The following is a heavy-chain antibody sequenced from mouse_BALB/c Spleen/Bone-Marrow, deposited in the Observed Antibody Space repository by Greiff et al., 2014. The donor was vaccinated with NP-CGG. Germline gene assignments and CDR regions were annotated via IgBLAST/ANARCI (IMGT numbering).Heavy chain of an antibody. CDR2: IDPSDSET. J-gene: IGHJ3*01. CDR3: ASPSDGNPFAY. V-gene: IGHV1-74*01. Sequence: QVQLQQSGPQLVRPGASVKISCKASGYSFTSYWMHWVKQRPGHGLEWIGMIDPSDSETRLIQKFKDKATLTVDKSSSTAYMQLSSPTSEDSAVYYCASPSDGNPFAYWGQGTLVTVSA. CDR1: GYSFTSYW. D-gene: IGHD2-1*01.